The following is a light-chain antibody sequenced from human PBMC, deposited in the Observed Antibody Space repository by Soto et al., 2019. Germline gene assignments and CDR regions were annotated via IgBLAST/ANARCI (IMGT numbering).Light chain of an antibody. Sequence: DIQMTQSPSTLSASAGDTVTITYRASQISSTFLAWYQQKPGKAPKLLIYAASSLQSGVPARFSGSGSGTDFTLTISSLQPEDFATYYCQQANSFPLTFGGGTKVDTK. CDR3: QQANSFPLT. CDR1: QISSTF. J-gene: IGKJ4*01. CDR2: AAS. V-gene: IGKV1-12*01.